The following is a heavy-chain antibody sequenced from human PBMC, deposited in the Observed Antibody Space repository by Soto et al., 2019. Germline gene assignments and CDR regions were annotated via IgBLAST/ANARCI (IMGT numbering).Heavy chain of an antibody. CDR3: ARLAAAGIDY. Sequence: PSETLSLTCAVYVGSFSGYYWSWIRQPPGKGLEWIGEINHSGSTNYNPSLKSRVTISVDTSKNQFSLKLSSVTAADTAVYYCARLAAAGIDYWGQGTLVTVSS. CDR1: VGSFSGYY. V-gene: IGHV4-34*01. J-gene: IGHJ4*02. CDR2: INHSGST. D-gene: IGHD6-13*01.